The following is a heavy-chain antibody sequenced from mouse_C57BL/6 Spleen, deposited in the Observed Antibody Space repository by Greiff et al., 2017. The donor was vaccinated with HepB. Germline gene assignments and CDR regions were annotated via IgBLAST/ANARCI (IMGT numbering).Heavy chain of an antibody. Sequence: QVQLQQSGAELVRPGTSVKVSCKASGYAFTNYLIEWVKQRPGQGLEWIGVINPGSGGTNYNEKFKGKATLTADKSSSPAYMQLSSLTSEDSAVYFCARSDYGDYWGQGTTLTVSS. J-gene: IGHJ2*01. CDR1: GYAFTNYL. CDR3: ARSDYGDY. D-gene: IGHD1-1*01. V-gene: IGHV1-54*01. CDR2: INPGSGGT.